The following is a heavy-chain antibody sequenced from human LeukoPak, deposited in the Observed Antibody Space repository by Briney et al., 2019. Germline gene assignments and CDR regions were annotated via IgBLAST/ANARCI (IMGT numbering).Heavy chain of an antibody. J-gene: IGHJ6*02. CDR2: INAGNGNT. D-gene: IGHD6-19*01. CDR3: ARHLANDSSGWSHYYYYYGMDV. CDR1: GYTFTSYA. V-gene: IGHV1-3*01. Sequence: GASVKVSCKASGYTFTSYAMHWVRQAPGQRLEWMGWINAGNGNTKYSQKFQGRVTITRDTSASTAYMELSSLRSEDTAVYYCARHLANDSSGWSHYYYYYGMDVWGQGTTVTVSS.